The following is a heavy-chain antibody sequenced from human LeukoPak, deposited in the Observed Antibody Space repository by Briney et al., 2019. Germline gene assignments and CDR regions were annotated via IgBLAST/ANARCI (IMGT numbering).Heavy chain of an antibody. J-gene: IGHJ4*02. CDR2: IYYSGST. D-gene: IGHD1-26*01. V-gene: IGHV4-59*01. Sequence: SETLSLTCTVSGGSLSSYYWSWIRQPPGEGLEWIGHIYYSGSTNYNPSLKSRVTMSVDTSKNQFSLKLSSVTAADTAVYYCARGPVGPTIPFDYGGQGTRVTVSS. CDR3: ARGPVGPTIPFDY. CDR1: GGSLSSYY.